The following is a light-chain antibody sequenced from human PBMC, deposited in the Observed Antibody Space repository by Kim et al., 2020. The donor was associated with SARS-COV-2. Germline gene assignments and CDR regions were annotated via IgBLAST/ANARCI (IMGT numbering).Light chain of an antibody. CDR1: SSDVGGYNF. Sequence: QSALTQPASVSGSPGQLITISCTGTSSDVGGYNFVSWYQQHPGKAPKLMIYDVSNRPSGVSNRFSGSKSGNTASLTVSELQTEDEAHYYCTSYTTFITLLFGGVTHLTVL. J-gene: IGLJ2*01. CDR3: TSYTTFITLL. V-gene: IGLV2-14*03. CDR2: DVS.